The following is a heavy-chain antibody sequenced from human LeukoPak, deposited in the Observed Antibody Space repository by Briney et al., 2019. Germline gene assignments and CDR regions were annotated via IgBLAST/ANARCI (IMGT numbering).Heavy chain of an antibody. CDR2: IYYSGST. J-gene: IGHJ6*02. CDR1: GGSISSYY. CDR3: ASCQSYYYGMDV. Sequence: SETLSLTCTVSGGSISSYYWSWIRQPPGKGLEWIGYIYYSGSTNYNPSLKSRVTISVDTSKNQFSLKLSSVTAADTAVYYCASCQSYYYGMDVWGQGTTVTASS. V-gene: IGHV4-59*01.